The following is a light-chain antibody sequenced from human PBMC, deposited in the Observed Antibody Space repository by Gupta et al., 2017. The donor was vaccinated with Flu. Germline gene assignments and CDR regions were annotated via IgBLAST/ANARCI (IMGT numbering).Light chain of an antibody. CDR3: QQCFGVPLT. J-gene: IGKJ4*01. CDR2: DVS. Sequence: IQMTHSPSSLSASVGDRVTITCRASQSVSGYVNWYQQRPGKAPKLLISDVSNLQSGVPSTFSGSGSGTDFTLTISNLQAEDSATYYCQQCFGVPLTFGGGTKVDIK. CDR1: QSVSGY. V-gene: IGKV1-39*01.